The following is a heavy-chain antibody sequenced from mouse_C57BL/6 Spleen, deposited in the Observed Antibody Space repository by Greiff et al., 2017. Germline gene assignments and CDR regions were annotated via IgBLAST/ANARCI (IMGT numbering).Heavy chain of an antibody. Sequence: QVQLKQSGAELVRPGASVPLSCKASGYTFTDYEMPWVKQTPVHGLAWIGAIDPETGGTAYNQKFKGKAILTADKSSSTAFMEIRSLTSEDSAVYYCTRLSPTYDYYYFDYWGQGTTLTVSS. V-gene: IGHV1-15*01. CDR1: GYTFTDYE. CDR2: IDPETGGT. D-gene: IGHD2-4*01. CDR3: TRLSPTYDYYYFDY. J-gene: IGHJ2*01.